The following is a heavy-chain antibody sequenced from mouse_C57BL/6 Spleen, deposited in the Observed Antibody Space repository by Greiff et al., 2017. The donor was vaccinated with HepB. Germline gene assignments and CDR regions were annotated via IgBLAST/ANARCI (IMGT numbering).Heavy chain of an antibody. V-gene: IGHV3-6*01. D-gene: IGHD2-5*01. CDR3: AIAYYSNYNYARDY. CDR1: GYSITSGYY. CDR2: ISYDGSN. J-gene: IGHJ4*01. Sequence: EESGPGLVKPSQSLSLTCSVTGYSITSGYYWNWIRQFPGNKLEWMGYISYDGSNNYNPSLKNRIAITRDTSKNQFFLKLNSVTTEDTATYYWAIAYYSNYNYARDYWGQGTAVTVSS.